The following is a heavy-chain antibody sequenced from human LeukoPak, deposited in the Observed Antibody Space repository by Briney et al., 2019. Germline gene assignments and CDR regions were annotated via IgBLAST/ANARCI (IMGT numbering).Heavy chain of an antibody. J-gene: IGHJ5*02. CDR2: IFYSGSS. CDR1: GGSINSHY. D-gene: IGHD1-1*01. V-gene: IGHV4-59*11. CDR3: ARAGPWKIDP. Sequence: SETLSLTCAVSGGSINSHYRTWIRQPPGKGLEWIGHIFYSGSSNYKPSLKSRVTMSVDRSKNQFSLKLRSVTAADTAVYFCARAGPWKIDPWGQGTLVTVSS.